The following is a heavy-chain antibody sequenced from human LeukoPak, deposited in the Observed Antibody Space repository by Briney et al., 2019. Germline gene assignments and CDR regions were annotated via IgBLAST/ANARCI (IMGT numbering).Heavy chain of an antibody. Sequence: SETLSLTCAVYGGSFSGYYWSWIRQPPGKGLEWIGEINHSGSTNYNPSLKSRVTISVDTSKNQFSLRLSSVTAADTAVYYCATMFMYYYYMDVWGKGTTVTISS. CDR3: ATMFMYYYYMDV. J-gene: IGHJ6*03. CDR2: INHSGST. D-gene: IGHD3-10*02. V-gene: IGHV4-34*01. CDR1: GGSFSGYY.